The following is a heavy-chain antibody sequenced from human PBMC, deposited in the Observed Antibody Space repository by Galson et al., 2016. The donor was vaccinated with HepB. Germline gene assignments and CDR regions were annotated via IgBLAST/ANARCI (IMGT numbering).Heavy chain of an antibody. Sequence: SVKVSCKVSGYSLSDFSMNWVRQAPGKGLEWVGWISPNSGNTNYAHKVQGRVTMTRDTSTSTAYMELRSLTSDDTAIYYCARDKHYTLDYWGQGTLVTVSS. J-gene: IGHJ4*02. CDR2: ISPNSGNT. V-gene: IGHV1-18*04. D-gene: IGHD4-11*01. CDR1: GYSLSDFS. CDR3: ARDKHYTLDY.